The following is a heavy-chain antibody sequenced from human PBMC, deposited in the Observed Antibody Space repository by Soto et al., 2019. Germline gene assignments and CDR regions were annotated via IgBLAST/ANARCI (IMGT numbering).Heavy chain of an antibody. CDR3: AHRTVPASTPSWFDP. J-gene: IGHJ5*02. CDR1: GFSLNTSGVG. Sequence: YRPPIVNPTQTLTLTCTFSGFSLNTSGVGVGWIRQPPGKALEWLALIYWNDDKRYSPSLKSRLTITKDTSKNQVVLTMTNMDPVDTATYYCAHRTVPASTPSWFDPWGQGNLVAVFS. V-gene: IGHV2-5*01. CDR2: IYWNDDK. D-gene: IGHD2-2*02.